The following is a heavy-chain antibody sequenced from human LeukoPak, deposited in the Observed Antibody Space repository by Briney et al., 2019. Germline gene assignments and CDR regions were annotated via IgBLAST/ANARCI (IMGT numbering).Heavy chain of an antibody. D-gene: IGHD2-2*01. CDR2: INHSGST. CDR1: GGSITGCY. V-gene: IGHV4-34*01. Sequence: PSETLSLTCAVYGGSITGCYWSWIRQTPGKGLEWIGEINHSGSTNYDPSLKSRVTISVDTSKNQFSLKLSSVTAADTAVYYCAIHIVVVPAAKKKNWFDPWGQGTLVTVSS. J-gene: IGHJ5*02. CDR3: AIHIVVVPAAKKKNWFDP.